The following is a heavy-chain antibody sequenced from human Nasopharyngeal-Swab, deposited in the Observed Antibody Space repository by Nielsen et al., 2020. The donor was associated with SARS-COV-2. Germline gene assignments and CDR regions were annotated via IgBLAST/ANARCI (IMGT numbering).Heavy chain of an antibody. J-gene: IGHJ4*02. CDR3: ARAPARSTIFGVVVGTGKFDY. CDR2: MNPNSGNT. D-gene: IGHD3-3*01. Sequence: ASVKVSCKVSGYTFTSYDINWVRQATGQGLEWMGWMNPNSGNTGYAQKFQGRVTMTRNTSISTAYMELSSLRSEDTAVYYCARAPARSTIFGVVVGTGKFDYWGQGTLVTVSS. CDR1: GYTFTSYD. V-gene: IGHV1-8*01.